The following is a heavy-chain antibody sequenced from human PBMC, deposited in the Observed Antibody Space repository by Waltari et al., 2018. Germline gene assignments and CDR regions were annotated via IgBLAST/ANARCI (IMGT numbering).Heavy chain of an antibody. CDR1: GYSFSDYD. Sequence: QVQLVQSGAEVGKPGASVKVSCQATGYSFSDYDIYWVRQAPGQGLEWMVWIKPNSGETKYAQKFQGRVTLTRDTSISTAYMELPRMTVDDTAVYYCARGNHLDFWGQGTIVTVSS. V-gene: IGHV1-2*02. CDR2: IKPNSGET. J-gene: IGHJ4*02. CDR3: ARGNHLDF.